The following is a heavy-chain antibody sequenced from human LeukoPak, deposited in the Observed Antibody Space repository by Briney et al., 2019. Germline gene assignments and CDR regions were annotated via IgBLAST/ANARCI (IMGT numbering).Heavy chain of an antibody. Sequence: GGSLRLSCAASGFTFSSYSMNWVRQAPGKGLEWVSSISSSSYIYYADSVKGRFTISRDNSKNTLYLQMNSLRAEDTAVYYCATYGSFDYWGQGTLVTVSS. CDR3: ATYGSFDY. J-gene: IGHJ4*02. V-gene: IGHV3-21*04. D-gene: IGHD1-26*01. CDR2: ISSSSYI. CDR1: GFTFSSYS.